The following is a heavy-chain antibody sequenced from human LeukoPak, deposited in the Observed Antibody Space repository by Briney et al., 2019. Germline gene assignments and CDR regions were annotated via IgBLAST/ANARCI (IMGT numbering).Heavy chain of an antibody. J-gene: IGHJ3*02. D-gene: IGHD2-21*02. Sequence: SVKVSCKASGGTFISYAISWVRQAPGQGLEWMGGIIPIFGTANYAQKFQGRVTITADESTSTAYMELSSLRSEDTAVYYCARGWCGGDCYLAFDIWGQGTMVTVSS. CDR1: GGTFISYA. CDR2: IIPIFGTA. CDR3: ARGWCGGDCYLAFDI. V-gene: IGHV1-69*01.